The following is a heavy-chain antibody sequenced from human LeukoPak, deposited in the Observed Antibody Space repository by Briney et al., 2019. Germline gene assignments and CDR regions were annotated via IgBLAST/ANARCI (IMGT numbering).Heavy chain of an antibody. CDR2: ITPSGDYT. CDR3: ARNLPAADY. Sequence: GGSLGLSCAASGLSFSTNAMAWVRQAPGKGLDWVSSITPSGDYTYYADSVKGRFTISRDNAKNSLYLQMNSLRAEDTAVYYCARNLPAADYWGQGTLVTVSS. J-gene: IGHJ4*02. CDR1: GLSFSTNA. V-gene: IGHV3-21*01. D-gene: IGHD2-2*01.